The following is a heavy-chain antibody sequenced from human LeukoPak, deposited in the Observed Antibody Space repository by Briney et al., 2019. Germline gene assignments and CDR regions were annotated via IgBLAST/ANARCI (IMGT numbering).Heavy chain of an antibody. D-gene: IGHD3-22*01. V-gene: IGHV3-33*08. CDR3: ARGDYDSSGYYYHS. CDR2: IWYDGSNK. J-gene: IGHJ4*02. CDR1: GFTFSNAW. Sequence: GGSLRLSCAASGFTFSNAWMSWVRQAPGKGLEWVAVIWYDGSNKYYADSVKGRFTISRDNSKNTLYLQMNSLRAENTAVYYCARGDYDSSGYYYHSWGQGTLVTVSS.